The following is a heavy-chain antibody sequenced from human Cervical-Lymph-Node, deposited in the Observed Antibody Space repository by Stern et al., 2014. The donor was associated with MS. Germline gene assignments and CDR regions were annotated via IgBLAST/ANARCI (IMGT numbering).Heavy chain of an antibody. J-gene: IGHJ4*02. Sequence: QVQLMQSGAEVKKPGASVKVSCKASGYTFTSYGISWVRQAPGQGLEWMGWISAYNGNTNYAQKLQGRVTMTTDTSTSTAYMELRSLRSDDTAVYYCARDYYDFWSGSVYYFDYWGQGTLVTVSS. D-gene: IGHD3-3*01. CDR1: GYTFTSYG. CDR3: ARDYYDFWSGSVYYFDY. CDR2: ISAYNGNT. V-gene: IGHV1-18*01.